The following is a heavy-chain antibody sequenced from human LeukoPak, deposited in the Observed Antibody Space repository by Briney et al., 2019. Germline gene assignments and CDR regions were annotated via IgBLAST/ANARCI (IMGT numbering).Heavy chain of an antibody. CDR3: ARQRGGQYEDAFDI. CDR2: MNPNSGNT. CDR1: GYTFTSYD. Sequence: ASVKVSCKASGYTFTSYDINWVRQATGQGLEWMGWMNPNSGNTGYAQKFQGRVTITRNTSISTAYMELSSLRSEDTAVYYCARQRGGQYEDAFDIWGQGTMVTVSS. V-gene: IGHV1-8*03. D-gene: IGHD2-8*01. J-gene: IGHJ3*02.